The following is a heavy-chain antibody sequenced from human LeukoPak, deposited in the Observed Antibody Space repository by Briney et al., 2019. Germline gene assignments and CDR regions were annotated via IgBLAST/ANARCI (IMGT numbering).Heavy chain of an antibody. Sequence: GASVKVSCKASGYTFTSYYMHWVRQAPGQGLEWMGIINPSGGSTSYAQKFQGRVTMTRDMSTCTVYMELSSLRSEDTAVYYCARDSSSFIFDYWGQGTLVTVSS. CDR2: INPSGGST. D-gene: IGHD6-13*01. CDR3: ARDSSSFIFDY. CDR1: GYTFTSYY. J-gene: IGHJ4*02. V-gene: IGHV1-46*01.